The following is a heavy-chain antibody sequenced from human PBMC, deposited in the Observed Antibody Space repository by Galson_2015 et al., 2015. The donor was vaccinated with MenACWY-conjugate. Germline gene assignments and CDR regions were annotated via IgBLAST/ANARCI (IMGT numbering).Heavy chain of an antibody. CDR2: IRYDGSNK. V-gene: IGHV3-30*02. Sequence: SLRLSCAASGFTFSSYGMHWVRQAPGKGLEWVAFIRYDGSNKYYADSVKGRFTISRDNSKNTLYLQMNSLRAEDTAVYYCAKDISGWLQIEYYFDYWGQGTLVTVSS. CDR3: AKDISGWLQIEYYFDY. J-gene: IGHJ4*02. CDR1: GFTFSSYG. D-gene: IGHD5-24*01.